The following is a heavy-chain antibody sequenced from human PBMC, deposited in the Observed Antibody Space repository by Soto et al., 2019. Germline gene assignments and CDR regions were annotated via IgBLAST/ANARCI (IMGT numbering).Heavy chain of an antibody. V-gene: IGHV3-30-3*01. D-gene: IGHD3-16*02. CDR1: GFTFSSYA. CDR3: ARELLRLGELSVYGMDV. CDR2: ISYDGSDK. J-gene: IGHJ6*02. Sequence: GGSLRLSCAASGFTFSSYAMHWVRQAPGKGLEWVALISYDGSDKDYADSVKGRFTISRDNAKNSLYLQMNSLRAEDTAVYYCARELLRLGELSVYGMDVWGQGTTVTVSS.